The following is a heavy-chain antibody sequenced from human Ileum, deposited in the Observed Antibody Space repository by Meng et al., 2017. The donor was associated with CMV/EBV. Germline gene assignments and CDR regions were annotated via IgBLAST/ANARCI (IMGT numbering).Heavy chain of an antibody. CDR3: ARVAARRSDYFDY. CDR2: IYYSGST. D-gene: IGHD6-6*01. V-gene: IGHV4-39*07. J-gene: IGHJ4*02. CDR1: GGSISSSSYY. Sequence: SGGSISSSSYYWGWIRQPPGKGLEWIGSIYYSGSTYYNPSLKSRVTISVDTSKNQFSLKLSSVTAADTAVYYCARVAARRSDYFDYWGQGTLVTVSS.